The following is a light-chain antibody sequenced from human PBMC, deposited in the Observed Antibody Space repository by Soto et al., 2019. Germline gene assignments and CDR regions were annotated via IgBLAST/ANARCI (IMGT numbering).Light chain of an antibody. V-gene: IGLV1-40*01. Sequence: QSMLTQPPSVSGAAGQRVTISCTGSRSNLGANYAVHWYQQLPGTAPKLLIYDNTKRPSGVPDRFSGSKSGTSASLAITGLRAEDEAYYFCQSYDTSPVFGGGTKLTVL. CDR2: DNT. J-gene: IGLJ2*01. CDR3: QSYDTSPV. CDR1: RSNLGANYA.